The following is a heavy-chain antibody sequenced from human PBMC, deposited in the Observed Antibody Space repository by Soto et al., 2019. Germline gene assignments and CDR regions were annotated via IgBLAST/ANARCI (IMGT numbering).Heavy chain of an antibody. J-gene: IGHJ5*02. V-gene: IGHV4-34*01. Sequence: SETLSLTCAVYGASLSDNYCNWLRQPPGKGLEWIGEINHSGNTNYNPSLRSRVTISIDTSKNQLSLNLRSVSAADTAVYYCARGRGAFDAWGQGTPVTVSS. CDR3: ARGRGAFDA. CDR2: INHSGNT. CDR1: GASLSDNY.